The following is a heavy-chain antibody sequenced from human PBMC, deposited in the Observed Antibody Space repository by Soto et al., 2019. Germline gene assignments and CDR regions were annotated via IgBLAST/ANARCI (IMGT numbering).Heavy chain of an antibody. CDR1: GFTFSSHT. Sequence: GGSLRLSCAASGFTFSSHTMHWVRQAPGKGLEWLSLMSHDGNIKFYADSVKGRFTISRDNSKNTLYLQMNSLRDEDTAVYYCARRSQLGQNAFDVWGQGTMVTVSS. CDR3: ARRSQLGQNAFDV. J-gene: IGHJ3*01. V-gene: IGHV3-30-3*01. CDR2: MSHDGNIK. D-gene: IGHD1-1*01.